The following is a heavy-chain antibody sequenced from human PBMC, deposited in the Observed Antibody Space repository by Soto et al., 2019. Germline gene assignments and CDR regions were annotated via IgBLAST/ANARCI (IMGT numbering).Heavy chain of an antibody. D-gene: IGHD2-21*02. CDR2: INPIFGTA. CDR3: ARGRVEHIVVVTATSYYYYGMDV. J-gene: IGHJ6*02. Sequence: GASVKVSCKASGYTFTGYYMHWVRQAPGQGLEWMGWINPIFGTANYAQKFQGRVTITADESTSTAYMELSSLRSEDTAVYYCARGRVEHIVVVTATSYYYYGMDVWGQGTTVTVSS. V-gene: IGHV1-69*13. CDR1: GYTFTGYY.